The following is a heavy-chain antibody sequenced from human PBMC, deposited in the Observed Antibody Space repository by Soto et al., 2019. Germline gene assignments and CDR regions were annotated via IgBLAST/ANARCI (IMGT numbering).Heavy chain of an antibody. J-gene: IGHJ3*02. CDR1: GYTLTELS. CDR2: FDPEDGET. CDR3: ATEYSGSYYGSFDI. V-gene: IGHV1-24*01. Sequence: ASVKVSCKDSGYTLTELSMHWVRQAPGKGLEWMGGFDPEDGETIYAQKFQGRVTMTEDTSTDTAYMELSSLRSEDTAVYYCATEYSGSYYGSFDIWGKGTMVTVSS. D-gene: IGHD1-26*01.